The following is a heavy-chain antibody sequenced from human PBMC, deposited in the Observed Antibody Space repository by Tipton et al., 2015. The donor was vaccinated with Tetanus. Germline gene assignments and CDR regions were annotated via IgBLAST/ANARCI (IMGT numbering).Heavy chain of an antibody. CDR1: GGSVRSGSYY. Sequence: TLSLTCTVSGGSVRSGSYYWNWIRQPPGKGLEWIGYFSYSGSTNSNYSLKSRITISQDTSKNQFSLKLTSVTAADTAVYYCARANYDFPKKGPVDTWDQGTLVTVSS. V-gene: IGHV4-61*01. CDR2: FSYSGST. J-gene: IGHJ5*02. D-gene: IGHD3-3*01. CDR3: ARANYDFPKKGPVDT.